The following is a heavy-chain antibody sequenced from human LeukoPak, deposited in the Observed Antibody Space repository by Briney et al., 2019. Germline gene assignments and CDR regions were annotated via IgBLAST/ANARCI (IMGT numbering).Heavy chain of an antibody. Sequence: GGSLRLSCAASGFTFSGSTMHWVRQASGKGLEWVGRIRSKADTYATAYSPSVRGRFTISRDNSKNTLYLQMNSLRAEDTAVYYCEMTANYYDSSGYYYYFDYWGQGTLVTVSS. CDR2: IRSKADTYAT. V-gene: IGHV3-73*01. J-gene: IGHJ4*02. D-gene: IGHD3-22*01. CDR1: GFTFSGST. CDR3: EMTANYYDSSGYYYYFDY.